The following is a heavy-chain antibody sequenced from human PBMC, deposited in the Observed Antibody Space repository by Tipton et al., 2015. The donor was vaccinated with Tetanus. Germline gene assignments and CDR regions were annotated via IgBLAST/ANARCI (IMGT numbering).Heavy chain of an antibody. CDR1: GFTFSSYA. CDR2: LSENGANT. J-gene: IGHJ3*01. Sequence: SLRLSCSASGFTFSSYAMSWIRQAPGKGLEWLSSLSENGANTFYADSVKARFTISRDNSKNTLFLQMSSLGADDTAVYYCAKRDNNDYYTGRDVFDVWGQGTVVTVSS. D-gene: IGHD3-3*01. CDR3: AKRDNNDYYTGRDVFDV. V-gene: IGHV3-23*01.